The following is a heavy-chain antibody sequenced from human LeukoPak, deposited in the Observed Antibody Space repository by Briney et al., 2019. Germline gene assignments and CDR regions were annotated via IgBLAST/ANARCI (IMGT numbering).Heavy chain of an antibody. V-gene: IGHV4-61*01. CDR3: ARARGIQLWSPLHN. CDR2: IYYSGST. CDR1: GGSVSSGSYY. D-gene: IGHD5-18*01. Sequence: SETLSLTCTVSGGSVSSGSYYWSWIRQPPGKGLEWIGYIYYSGSTNYNPSLKSRVTISVDTSKNQFSLKLSSVTAADTAVYYCARARGIQLWSPLHNWGQGTLVTVSS. J-gene: IGHJ4*02.